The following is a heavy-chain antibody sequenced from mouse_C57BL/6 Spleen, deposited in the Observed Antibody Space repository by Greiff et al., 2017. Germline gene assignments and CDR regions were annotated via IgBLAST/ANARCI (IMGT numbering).Heavy chain of an antibody. CDR2: IDPSDSYT. CDR3: AAGFYYFGY. Sequence: QVQLQQPGAELVRPGTSVKLSCKASGYTFTSYWMHWVKQRPGQGLEWIGVIDPSDSYTNYNQKFKGKATLTVDTSSSTAYLQLSSLTSEDSAVYYCAAGFYYFGYWGQGTTLTVSS. V-gene: IGHV1-59*01. CDR1: GYTFTSYW. D-gene: IGHD4-1*01. J-gene: IGHJ2*01.